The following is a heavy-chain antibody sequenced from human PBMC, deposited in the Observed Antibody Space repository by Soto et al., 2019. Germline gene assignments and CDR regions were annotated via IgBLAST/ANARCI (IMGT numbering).Heavy chain of an antibody. J-gene: IGHJ4*02. D-gene: IGHD3-3*01. Sequence: TGGSLRLSCAASGFTFSSYAMSCVRQAPGKGLEWVSAISGSGGSTYYADSVKGRFTISRDNSKNTLYLQMNSLRAEDTAVYYCAKENPNYYDFWSGYYSNWGQGTLVTVSS. CDR1: GFTFSSYA. CDR3: AKENPNYYDFWSGYYSN. V-gene: IGHV3-23*01. CDR2: ISGSGGST.